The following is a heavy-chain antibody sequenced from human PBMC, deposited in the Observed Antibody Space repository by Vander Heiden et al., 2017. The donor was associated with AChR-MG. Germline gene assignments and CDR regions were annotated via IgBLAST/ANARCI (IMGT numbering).Heavy chain of an antibody. D-gene: IGHD6-13*01. Sequence: QVQLVQSGAEVKKPGASVKVSCKASGYTFTGYYMHWVRQAPGQGLEWMGWINPNSGGTNYAQKFQGRVTMTRDTSISTAYMELSRLRSDDTAVYYCARAAAAGMYYYGMDVWGQGTTVTVSS. CDR2: INPNSGGT. V-gene: IGHV1-2*02. J-gene: IGHJ6*02. CDR1: GYTFTGYY. CDR3: ARAAAAGMYYYGMDV.